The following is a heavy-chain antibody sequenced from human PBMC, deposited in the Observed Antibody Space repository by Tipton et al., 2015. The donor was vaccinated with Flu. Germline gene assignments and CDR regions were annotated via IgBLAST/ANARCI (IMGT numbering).Heavy chain of an antibody. CDR3: AKHNGGP. CDR2: LYYSGDT. J-gene: IGHJ5*02. V-gene: IGHV4-39*01. CDR1: GGSMSSSRYY. Sequence: GLVKPSETLSLTCTVSGGSMSSSRYYWGWIRQPPGKGLEWIGSLYYSGDTYYNSSLRSRLTMSVDTSENQFSLKLSSVTAADTAVYYCAKHNGGPWGQGRLVIVSS. D-gene: IGHD2-8*01.